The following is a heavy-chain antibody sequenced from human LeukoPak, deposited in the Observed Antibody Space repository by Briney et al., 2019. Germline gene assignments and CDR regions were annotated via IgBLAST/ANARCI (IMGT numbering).Heavy chain of an antibody. CDR2: ISGSGGST. J-gene: IGHJ4*02. D-gene: IGHD3-22*01. CDR3: AKGGRTITMIVVSYFDY. Sequence: GGSLRLSCAASGFTFSSYAMSWVRQAPGKGLEWVSAISGSGGSTYYADSVKGRFTISRDNSKNTLYLQMNSLRAEDTAVYYCAKGGRTITMIVVSYFDYWGQGTLVTVSS. V-gene: IGHV3-23*01. CDR1: GFTFSSYA.